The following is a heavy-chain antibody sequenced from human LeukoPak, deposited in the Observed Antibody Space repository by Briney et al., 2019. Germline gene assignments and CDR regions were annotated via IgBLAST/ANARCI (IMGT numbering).Heavy chain of an antibody. Sequence: GGSLRLSCAVSGFTFSSYAISWVRQAPGKGLEWVAVISYDGSNKYYADSVKGRFTISRDNSKNTLYLQMNSLRAEDTAVYYCARDPRVGPHYSYLWGQGTLVTVSS. V-gene: IGHV3-30-3*01. CDR1: GFTFSSYA. J-gene: IGHJ4*02. CDR2: ISYDGSNK. D-gene: IGHD3-10*01. CDR3: ARDPRVGPHYSYL.